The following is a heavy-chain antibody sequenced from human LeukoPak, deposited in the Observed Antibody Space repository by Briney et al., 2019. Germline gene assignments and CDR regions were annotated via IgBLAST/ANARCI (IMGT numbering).Heavy chain of an antibody. V-gene: IGHV1-8*03. D-gene: IGHD3-22*01. Sequence: GASVKVSCKASGGTFTSYDINWVRQATGQGLEWMGWMNPNSGNTGYAQKFQGRVTITRNTSISTAYMELSSLRSEDTAVYYCARGPYYYDSSGYSVDYWGQGTLVTVSS. J-gene: IGHJ4*02. CDR3: ARGPYYYDSSGYSVDY. CDR1: GGTFTSYD. CDR2: MNPNSGNT.